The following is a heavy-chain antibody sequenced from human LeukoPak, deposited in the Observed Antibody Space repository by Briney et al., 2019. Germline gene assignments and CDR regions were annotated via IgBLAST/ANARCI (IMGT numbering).Heavy chain of an antibody. D-gene: IGHD2-8*01. CDR2: IYYSGSS. Sequence: SETLSLTCTVSGGSISSGGYYWSWIRQHPGKGLEWIGYIYYSGSSYYNPSLKSRVTISVDTSKNQFSLKLSSVTAADTAVYYCARDIALSTFRSKNYYYYGMDVWGQGTTVTVSS. V-gene: IGHV4-31*03. CDR1: GGSISSGGYY. CDR3: ARDIALSTFRSKNYYYYGMDV. J-gene: IGHJ6*02.